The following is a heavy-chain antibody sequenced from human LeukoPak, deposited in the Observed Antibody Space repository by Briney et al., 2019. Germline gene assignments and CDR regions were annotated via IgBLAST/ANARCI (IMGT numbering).Heavy chain of an antibody. CDR3: AKSRGYYSYDMDV. CDR1: GYSFTNYW. V-gene: IGHV5-51*01. CDR2: IYLGDSDT. Sequence: GESLKISCKGSGYSFTNYWVGWVRQMPGKGLEWMGIIYLGDSDTRYSPSFQGQVTISADKSISTAYLQWNSLQASDTAMYYCAKSRGYYSYDMDVWGQGTMVTVSS. J-gene: IGHJ6*02. D-gene: IGHD3-10*01.